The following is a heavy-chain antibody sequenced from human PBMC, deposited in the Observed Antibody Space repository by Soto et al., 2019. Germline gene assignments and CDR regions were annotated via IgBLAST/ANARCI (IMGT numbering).Heavy chain of an antibody. D-gene: IGHD5-12*01. Sequence: GESLKISCKGSGSSFTSYWIGWVRQMPGKGLEWMGIIYPGDSDTRYSPSFQGQVTISADKSISTAYLQWSSLKASDTAMYDCARHRPVATIPWDAFDIWGQGTMVTVSS. CDR1: GSSFTSYW. CDR3: ARHRPVATIPWDAFDI. CDR2: IYPGDSDT. J-gene: IGHJ3*02. V-gene: IGHV5-51*01.